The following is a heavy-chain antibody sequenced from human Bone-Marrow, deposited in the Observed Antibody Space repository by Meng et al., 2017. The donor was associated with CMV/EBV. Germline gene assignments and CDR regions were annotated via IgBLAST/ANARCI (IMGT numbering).Heavy chain of an antibody. Sequence: SVKVSCKASGGTFSSYAISWVRQAPGQGLEWMGGIIPIFGTANYAQKFQGRVTITTDESTSTAYMELSSLRSEDTAVYYCARDYCSSTSCYTFGMDVWDQGTTVTVSS. J-gene: IGHJ6*02. D-gene: IGHD2-2*02. CDR3: ARDYCSSTSCYTFGMDV. CDR1: GGTFSSYA. V-gene: IGHV1-69*05. CDR2: IIPIFGTA.